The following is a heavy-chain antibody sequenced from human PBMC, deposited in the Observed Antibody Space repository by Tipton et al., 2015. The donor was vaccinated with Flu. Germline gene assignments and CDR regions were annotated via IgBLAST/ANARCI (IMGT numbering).Heavy chain of an antibody. CDR1: GYTFTSYA. V-gene: IGHV1-3*01. Sequence: QVQLVQSGAEVKKPGASVKVSCKASGYTFTSYAMHWVRQAPGQRLEWVGWINAGNGNTKYSQKFQGRVTITRDTSASTAYMELSSLRSEDTAVYYCAREEKRGGYSRWGQGTLVTVSS. D-gene: IGHD6-13*01. CDR3: AREEKRGGYSR. J-gene: IGHJ4*02. CDR2: INAGNGNT.